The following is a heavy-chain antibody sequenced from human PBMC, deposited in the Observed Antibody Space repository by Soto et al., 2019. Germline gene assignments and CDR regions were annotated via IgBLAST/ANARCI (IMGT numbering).Heavy chain of an antibody. CDR3: LRDQRHWNEFADQ. CDR1: GFAFGSYW. CDR2: ISQDGAIA. J-gene: IGHJ4*02. D-gene: IGHD1-1*01. Sequence: VQLVESGGGLVQPGGSLRLSCAASGFAFGSYWMHWVRQAPGKGLVWVSRISQDGAIATRADSVKGRFTISRDNAKKTLLLQGNGVRADDTAVYYCLRDQRHWNEFADQWGQGTLVTVSS. V-gene: IGHV3-74*01.